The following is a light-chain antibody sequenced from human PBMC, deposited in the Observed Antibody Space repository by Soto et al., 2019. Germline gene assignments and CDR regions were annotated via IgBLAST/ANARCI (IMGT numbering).Light chain of an antibody. Sequence: VLLTQSPLSLPVTLGQPASISCRSGQSLVYSNGETYLNWFHQRPGQTPRRLIYKISNRGSGVPERFSGSGSGSDFTLKISRVEAEDIGIYYCMRGSHWPYTFGQGTKLEIK. CDR2: KIS. CDR3: MRGSHWPYT. V-gene: IGKV2-30*01. CDR1: QSLVYSNGETY. J-gene: IGKJ2*01.